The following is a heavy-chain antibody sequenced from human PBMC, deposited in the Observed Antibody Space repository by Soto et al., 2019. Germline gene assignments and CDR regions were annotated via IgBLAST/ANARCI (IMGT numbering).Heavy chain of an antibody. CDR1: GFTFSSYW. V-gene: IGHV3-74*01. Sequence: GGSLRLSCAASGFTFSSYWMHWVRQAPGKGLVWVSRINSDGSSTSYADSVKGRFTISRDNAKNTLYLQMNSLRAEDTAVYYCARGRGVATISGPYYYYYYMDVWGKGTTVTVSS. CDR2: INSDGSST. D-gene: IGHD5-12*01. CDR3: ARGRGVATISGPYYYYYYMDV. J-gene: IGHJ6*03.